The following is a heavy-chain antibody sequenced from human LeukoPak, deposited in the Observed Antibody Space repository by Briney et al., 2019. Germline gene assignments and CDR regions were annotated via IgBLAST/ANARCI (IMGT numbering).Heavy chain of an antibody. J-gene: IGHJ3*02. CDR2: IKEDGSEK. V-gene: IGHV3-7*01. CDR1: GFTFSSHW. Sequence: PGGSLRLSCAASGFTFSSHWMNWVRQAPGKGLEWVANIKEDGSEKYYVDSVKGRFSISRDNAKNSLYLQMNSLRAEDTAVYYCARVSAASGGSCYSCAFDIWGQGTMVTVSS. CDR3: ARVSAASGGSCYSCAFDI. D-gene: IGHD2-15*01.